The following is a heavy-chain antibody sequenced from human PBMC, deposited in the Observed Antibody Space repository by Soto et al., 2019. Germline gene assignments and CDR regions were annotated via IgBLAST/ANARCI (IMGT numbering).Heavy chain of an antibody. CDR1: GYTFTRSG. J-gene: IGHJ6*02. CDR2: ISSYNGDT. D-gene: IGHD5-12*01. Sequence: QVQLVQSGAEVKKPGASVKVSCKASGYTFTRSGISWVRQAPGQGPEWMGWISSYNGDTNYAQTLQGRVTMTTDTSTSTAYMELRSLRSADTAVYYCAREGVAPYYYSGMDVWGQGTPVTVSS. CDR3: AREGVAPYYYSGMDV. V-gene: IGHV1-18*01.